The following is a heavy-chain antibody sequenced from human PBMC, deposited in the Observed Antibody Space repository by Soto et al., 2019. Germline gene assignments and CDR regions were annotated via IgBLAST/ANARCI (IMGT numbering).Heavy chain of an antibody. V-gene: IGHV3-11*01. CDR2: ISSSGSTI. CDR3: ARTERTYYYMDV. Sequence: GGSLRLSCAASGFTFSDYYMSWIRQAPGKGLEWVSYISSSGSTIYYADSVKGRFTISRDNAKNSLYLQMNSLRAEDTAAYYCARTERTYYYMDVWGKGTTVTVSS. J-gene: IGHJ6*03. CDR1: GFTFSDYY.